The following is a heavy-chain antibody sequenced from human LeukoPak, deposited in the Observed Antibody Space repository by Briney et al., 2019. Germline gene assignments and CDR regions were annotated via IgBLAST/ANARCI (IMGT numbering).Heavy chain of an antibody. J-gene: IGHJ4*02. Sequence: PGGSLRLSCAASGFRFDDYAMHWVRQAPGKGLEWVSGISWNSGTLAYADSVKGRFTISRDNAKNSLYLQMNSLRAEDTAVYYCAREILAPGKTHDYWGQGTLVTVSS. V-gene: IGHV3-9*01. CDR1: GFRFDDYA. CDR3: AREILAPGKTHDY. CDR2: ISWNSGTL.